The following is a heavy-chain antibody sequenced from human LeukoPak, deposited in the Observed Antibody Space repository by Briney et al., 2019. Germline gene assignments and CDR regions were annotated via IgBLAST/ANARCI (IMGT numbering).Heavy chain of an antibody. Sequence: SETLSLSCGVYGGSFSGYYWSWIRQPPGKGLEWIGEINPRGSTNYNPSLKSRVTFSADTSNNQFSLTLNSVTAADTAVYYCARRRLGYYFDYWGQGTLVTVSS. J-gene: IGHJ4*02. CDR1: GGSFSGYY. CDR2: INPRGST. D-gene: IGHD5-24*01. CDR3: ARRRLGYYFDY. V-gene: IGHV4-34*01.